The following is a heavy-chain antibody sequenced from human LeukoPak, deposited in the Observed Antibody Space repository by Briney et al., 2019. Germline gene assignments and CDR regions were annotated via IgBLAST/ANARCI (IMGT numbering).Heavy chain of an antibody. D-gene: IGHD3-22*01. CDR3: ARDVGGPLDLYYDSSGYLIPFDY. V-gene: IGHV3-30-3*01. Sequence: GGSLRLSCAASGFTFSSYAMHWVRQAPGKGLEWVAVISYDGSNKYYADSVKGRFTISRDNAKNSLYLQMNSLRAEDTAVYYCARDVGGPLDLYYDSSGYLIPFDYWGQGTLVTVSS. J-gene: IGHJ4*02. CDR2: ISYDGSNK. CDR1: GFTFSSYA.